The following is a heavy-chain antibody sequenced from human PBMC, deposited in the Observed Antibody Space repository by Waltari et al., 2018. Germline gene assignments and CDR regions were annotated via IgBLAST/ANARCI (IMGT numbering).Heavy chain of an antibody. V-gene: IGHV4-4*02. Sequence: QVQLQESGPGLVQPLGTLSLTCAVSGGSISINNWWPWVRQAPGKGLDWIGEIYHTGSTNYNPALKSRVTISVDKSRNHFSLNLTSVTVADTALYYCASRAVAGNNFDYWGQGRLVTVSS. CDR2: IYHTGST. CDR1: GGSISINNW. CDR3: ASRAVAGNNFDY. D-gene: IGHD6-19*01. J-gene: IGHJ4*02.